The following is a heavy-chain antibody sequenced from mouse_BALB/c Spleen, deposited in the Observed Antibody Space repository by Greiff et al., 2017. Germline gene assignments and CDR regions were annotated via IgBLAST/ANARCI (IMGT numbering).Heavy chain of an antibody. D-gene: IGHD2-14*01. J-gene: IGHJ1*01. Sequence: EVQLVESGPSLVKPSQTLSLTCSVTGDSITSGYWNWIRKFPGNKLEYMGYISYSGSTYYNPSLKSRISITRDTSKNQYYLQLNSVTTEDTATYYCARYHRSYWYFDVWGAGTTVTVSS. CDR3: ARYHRSYWYFDV. CDR2: ISYSGST. CDR1: GDSITSGY. V-gene: IGHV3-8*02.